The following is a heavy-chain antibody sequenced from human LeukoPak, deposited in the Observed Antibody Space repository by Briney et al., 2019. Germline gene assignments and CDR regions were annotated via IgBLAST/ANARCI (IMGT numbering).Heavy chain of an antibody. V-gene: IGHV1-46*01. D-gene: IGHD5-24*01. CDR1: GYTFTSYY. CDR3: ARRMATAFYDY. CDR2: INLNSSST. Sequence: ASVKVSCKASGYTFTSYYMHWVRQAPGQGLEWMGIINLNSSSTNYAQKFQGRVTMTRDTSTSTVYMELSSLRSEDTAVYYCARRMATAFYDYGGKGNLVTVSS. J-gene: IGHJ4*02.